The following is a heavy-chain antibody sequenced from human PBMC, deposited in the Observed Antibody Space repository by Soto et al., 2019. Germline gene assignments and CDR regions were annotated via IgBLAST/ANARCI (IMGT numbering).Heavy chain of an antibody. CDR2: TSGSGSTI. CDR3: AKVFYYYDSSGYSYLYV. D-gene: IGHD3-22*01. V-gene: IGHV3-23*01. J-gene: IGHJ4*02. CDR1: GFTFRSYA. Sequence: GRTVRLSWTASGFTFRSYAVSWIRQAPGKGPEWISSTSGSGSTIYYADSVKGRFTISRDNSKNTLYLQMRSLRAEDTAVYYCAKVFYYYDSSGYSYLYVWGQGSLVPVCS.